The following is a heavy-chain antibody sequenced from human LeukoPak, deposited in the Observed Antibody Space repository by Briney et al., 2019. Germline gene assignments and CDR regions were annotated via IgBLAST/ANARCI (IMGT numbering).Heavy chain of an antibody. J-gene: IGHJ4*02. CDR3: AKDRAQQLVLDF. D-gene: IGHD6-13*01. CDR1: GFTFSSYA. CDR2: IIGSGSST. V-gene: IGHV3-23*01. Sequence: PGGSLRLSCAASGFTFSSYAMSWVRQAPGKGLEWVSAIIGSGSSTYYADSVKGRFTISRDNSKNTLFLQMNSLRAEDTAVYYCAKDRAQQLVLDFWGQGTLLTVSS.